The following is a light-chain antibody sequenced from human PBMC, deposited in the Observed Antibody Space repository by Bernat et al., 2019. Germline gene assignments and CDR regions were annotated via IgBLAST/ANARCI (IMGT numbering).Light chain of an antibody. CDR2: QDD. J-gene: IGLJ3*02. V-gene: IGLV3-1*01. CDR1: YLGSKY. Sequence: SYDLTQPPAMSVSPGQTARITCSGAYLGSKYTCWYQQKPGQSPVVVIYQDDKRPSGIPERFSGYQSGNTATLTISGAQAMDEAEYYCQAWDSSTGVFGGGTKLTVL. CDR3: QAWDSSTGV.